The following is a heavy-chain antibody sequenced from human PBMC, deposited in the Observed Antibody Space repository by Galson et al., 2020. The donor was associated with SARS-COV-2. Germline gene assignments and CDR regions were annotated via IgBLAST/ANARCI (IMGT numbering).Heavy chain of an antibody. V-gene: IGHV5-51*01. CDR1: GYSFTSYW. CDR2: IYPGDSDT. D-gene: IGHD3-10*01. CDR3: ARYGSGSYYNNYYYGMDV. J-gene: IGHJ6*02. Sequence: GESLKISCKGSGYSFTSYWIGWVRQMPGKGLEWMGTIYPGDSDTRYSPSFQGQVTISADKSISTAYLQWSSLKAADTAMYYCARYGSGSYYNNYYYGMDVWGQGTTVTVSS.